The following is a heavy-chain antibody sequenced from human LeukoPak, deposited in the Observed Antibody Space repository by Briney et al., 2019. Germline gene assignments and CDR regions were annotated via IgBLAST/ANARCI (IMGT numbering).Heavy chain of an antibody. CDR3: AKAGIGVVGYFDY. D-gene: IGHD6-19*01. Sequence: GSLRLSCAASGFTFNSYAMSWVRQAPGKGLEWVSAIRGSGGGTYYADSVKGRFTISRDNSKNTLYLQMNSLRDEDTALYYCAKAGIGVVGYFDYWGQGTLVTVSS. V-gene: IGHV3-23*01. J-gene: IGHJ4*02. CDR2: IRGSGGGT. CDR1: GFTFNSYA.